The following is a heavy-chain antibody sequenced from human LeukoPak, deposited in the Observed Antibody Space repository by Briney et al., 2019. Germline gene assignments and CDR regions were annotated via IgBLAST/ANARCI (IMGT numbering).Heavy chain of an antibody. V-gene: IGHV1-18*01. CDR3: ARGRDAGKTVAVADTPLTNFDY. Sequence: ASVKVSCKASGYTFTSYGISWVRQAPGQGLEWMGWISAYNGNTNYAQNLQGRVTMTTDTSTSTAYMELRSLRSDDTAVYYCARGRDAGKTVAVADTPLTNFDYWGQGTLVTVSS. CDR1: GYTFTSYG. D-gene: IGHD6-19*01. CDR2: ISAYNGNT. J-gene: IGHJ4*02.